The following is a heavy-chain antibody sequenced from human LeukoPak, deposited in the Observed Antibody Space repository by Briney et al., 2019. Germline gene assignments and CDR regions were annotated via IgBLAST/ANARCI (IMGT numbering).Heavy chain of an antibody. V-gene: IGHV1-46*01. Sequence: ASVKVSCKASGYTFTSYYMHWVRQALGQGLEWMGIINPSGGSTSYAQKFQGRVTMTRDTSTSTVYMELSSLRSEDTAVYYCARAVTVGYCSGGSCGTFVYWGQGTPVTVSS. CDR2: INPSGGST. CDR3: ARAVTVGYCSGGSCGTFVY. D-gene: IGHD2-15*01. J-gene: IGHJ4*02. CDR1: GYTFTSYY.